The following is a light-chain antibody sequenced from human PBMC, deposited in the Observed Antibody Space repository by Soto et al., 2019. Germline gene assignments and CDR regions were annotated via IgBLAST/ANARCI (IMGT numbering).Light chain of an antibody. CDR2: YDS. J-gene: IGLJ2*01. CDR1: NIGSKS. V-gene: IGLV3-21*04. CDR3: QVWDSSSDHPVV. Sequence: SSELTQPPSVSVAPGKTARITCGGNNIGSKSVNWYQQKPGQAPVLVIYYDSDRPSGIPERCSGSNSGNTATLTISRVEAGDEADYYCQVWDSSSDHPVVFGGGTKLTVL.